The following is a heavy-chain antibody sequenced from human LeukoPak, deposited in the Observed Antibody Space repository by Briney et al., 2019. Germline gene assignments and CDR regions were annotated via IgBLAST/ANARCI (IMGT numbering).Heavy chain of an antibody. J-gene: IGHJ4*02. CDR3: ARGATYCSSTSCLHFDY. Sequence: ASVKVSCKASGYTFTSYGISWVRQAPGQGLEWMGWISAYNGNTNYAQKLQGRVTMTTDTSTSTAYMELRSLRSDDTAVYYCARGATYCSSTSCLHFDYWGQGTLVTVSS. CDR2: ISAYNGNT. D-gene: IGHD2-2*01. V-gene: IGHV1-18*01. CDR1: GYTFTSYG.